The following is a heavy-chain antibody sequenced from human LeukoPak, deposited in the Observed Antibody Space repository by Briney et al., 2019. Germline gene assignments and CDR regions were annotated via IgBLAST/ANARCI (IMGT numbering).Heavy chain of an antibody. CDR3: ARDPGAAAGNLWS. D-gene: IGHD6-25*01. CDR2: IFSGGGT. J-gene: IGHJ5*02. V-gene: IGHV3-66*01. Sequence: GGSLRLSCVVSGLTVRNNYMTWVREAPGKGLEWVSLIFSGGGTYYADSVKGRFTISRDSSKNTLYLQMNSLRAEDTALYYCARDPGAAAGNLWSWGQGTLVTVSS. CDR1: GLTVRNNY.